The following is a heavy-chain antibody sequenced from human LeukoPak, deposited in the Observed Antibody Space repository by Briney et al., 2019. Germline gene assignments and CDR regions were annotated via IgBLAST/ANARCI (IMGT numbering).Heavy chain of an antibody. CDR3: ARASTYYYDSSGYYYAYYFDY. D-gene: IGHD3-22*01. CDR2: IYYSGST. J-gene: IGHJ4*02. V-gene: IGHV4-39*07. CDR1: GGSISSSSYY. Sequence: SETLSLTCTVSGGSISSSSYYWGWIRQPPGKGLEWIGSIYYSGSTYYNPSLKSRVTISVDTSKNQFSLKLSSVTAADTAVYYCARASTYYYDSSGYYYAYYFDYWGQGTLVTVSS.